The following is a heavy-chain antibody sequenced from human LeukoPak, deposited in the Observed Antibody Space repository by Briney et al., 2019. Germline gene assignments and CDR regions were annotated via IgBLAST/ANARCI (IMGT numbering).Heavy chain of an antibody. V-gene: IGHV3-30-3*01. D-gene: IGHD7-27*01. Sequence: PGGSLRLSCAASGFTFSSYAMHWVRQAPGKGLEWAAVISYDGSNKYYADSVKGRFTISRDNSKNTLYLQMNSLRAEDTAVYYCAKAAWGFNTAGFDPWGQGTLVTVSS. J-gene: IGHJ5*02. CDR2: ISYDGSNK. CDR1: GFTFSSYA. CDR3: AKAAWGFNTAGFDP.